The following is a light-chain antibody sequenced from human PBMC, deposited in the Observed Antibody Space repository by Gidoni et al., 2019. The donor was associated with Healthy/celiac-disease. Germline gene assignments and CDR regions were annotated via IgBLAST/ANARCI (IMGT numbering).Light chain of an antibody. V-gene: IGLV2-14*01. CDR3: SSYTSSSTLEVV. CDR1: SSDVGGYTY. Sequence: QSALTQPASVSGSPGQSITISCTGTSSDVGGYTYVSWYQQHPGKAPKLMFYDVSNRPSGVSNRFSGSKSGNTASLTISGLQAEDEADYYCSSYTSSSTLEVVFGGGTKLTVL. J-gene: IGLJ2*01. CDR2: DVS.